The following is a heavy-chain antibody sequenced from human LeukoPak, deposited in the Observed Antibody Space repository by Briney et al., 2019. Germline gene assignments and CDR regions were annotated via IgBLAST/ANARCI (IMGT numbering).Heavy chain of an antibody. V-gene: IGHV3-30*18. Sequence: GGSLRLSCAASGFTFSSYGMPWVRQAPGKGLEWVAVISYDGSNKYYADSVKGRFTISRDNSKNTLYLQMNSLRAEDTAVYYCAKDRAAAGPHYYYYGMDVWGQGTTVTVSS. J-gene: IGHJ6*02. CDR3: AKDRAAAGPHYYYYGMDV. CDR1: GFTFSSYG. D-gene: IGHD6-13*01. CDR2: ISYDGSNK.